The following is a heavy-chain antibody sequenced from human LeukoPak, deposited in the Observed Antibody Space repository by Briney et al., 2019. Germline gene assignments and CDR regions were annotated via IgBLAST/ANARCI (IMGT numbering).Heavy chain of an antibody. V-gene: IGHV4-34*01. D-gene: IGHD3-3*01. CDR3: ARGRPRITIFGVVISNWFDP. CDR1: GGSFSGYY. Sequence: SETLSLTCAVYGGSFSGYYWSWIRQPPGKGLEWIGEINHSGSTNYNPSLKSRVTISVDTSKNQFSLKLSSVTAADTAVYYCARGRPRITIFGVVISNWFDPWGQGTLVTVSS. J-gene: IGHJ5*02. CDR2: INHSGST.